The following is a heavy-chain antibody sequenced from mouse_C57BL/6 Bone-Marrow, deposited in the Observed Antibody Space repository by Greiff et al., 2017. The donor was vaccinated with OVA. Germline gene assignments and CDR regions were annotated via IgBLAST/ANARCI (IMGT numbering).Heavy chain of an antibody. CDR2: IYPGSGST. Sequence: QVQLQQPGAELVKPGASVKMSCKASGYTFTRYWITWVKQRPGPGLAWIGDIYPGSGSTNYTAKFKRKATLTVDPSSSPAYMQLSSLTSEDAAVDYWARDFDYWGKGATLTGSS. CDR3: ARDFDY. J-gene: IGHJ2*01. V-gene: IGHV1-55*01. CDR1: GYTFTRYW.